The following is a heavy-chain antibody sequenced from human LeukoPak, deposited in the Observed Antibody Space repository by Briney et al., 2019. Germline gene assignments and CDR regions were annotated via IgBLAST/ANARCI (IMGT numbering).Heavy chain of an antibody. V-gene: IGHV3-48*02. J-gene: IGHJ2*01. CDR3: ARDGGGDYGIGYWYFYL. Sequence: TGGSLRLSCAASGFTFSSYSMNWVRQAPGKGLEWVSYIRSSSTTIYYADSVKGRFTISRDNAKNSLYLQMNSLRHEDTAVYYCARDGGGDYGIGYWYFYLWGRGTLV. CDR2: IRSSSTTI. D-gene: IGHD4-17*01. CDR1: GFTFSSYS.